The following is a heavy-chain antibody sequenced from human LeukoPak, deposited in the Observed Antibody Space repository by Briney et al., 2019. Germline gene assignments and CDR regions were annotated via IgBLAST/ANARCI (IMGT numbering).Heavy chain of an antibody. J-gene: IGHJ6*02. CDR2: INHSGST. V-gene: IGHV4-34*01. CDR3: ARGVVDTAMAHYYYYGMDV. CDR1: GGSFSGYY. D-gene: IGHD5-18*01. Sequence: PSETLSLTCAVYGGSFSGYYWSWIRQPPGKGLEWIGEINHSGSTNYNPSLKSRVTISVDTSKNQFSLKLSSVTAADTAVYYCARGVVDTAMAHYYYYGMDVWGQGTTVTVSS.